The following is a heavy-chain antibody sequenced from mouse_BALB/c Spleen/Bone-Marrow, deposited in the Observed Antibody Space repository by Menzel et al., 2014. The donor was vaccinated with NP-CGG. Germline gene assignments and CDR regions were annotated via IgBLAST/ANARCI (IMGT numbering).Heavy chain of an antibody. V-gene: IGHV14-3*02. CDR1: GFNIKDAY. Sequence: DVKLVESGAELVKPGASVKLSCTASGFNIKDAYMHWVKQRPEQGLEWIGRIDPANVNTKYDTKFQGKATVTADTSSNTAYLQLSSLTSEDTAVYYCASYVYGYYFDYWGQGTTLTVSS. CDR3: ASYVYGYYFDY. CDR2: IDPANVNT. J-gene: IGHJ2*01. D-gene: IGHD1-1*01.